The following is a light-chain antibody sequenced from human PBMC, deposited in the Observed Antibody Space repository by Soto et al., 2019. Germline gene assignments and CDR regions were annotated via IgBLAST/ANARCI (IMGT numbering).Light chain of an antibody. V-gene: IGLV1-40*01. CDR1: SSNIGAGYD. CDR3: QSYDGTLSGSYV. J-gene: IGLJ1*01. Sequence: QSVLTQPPSVSGAPGQRVTISCTGSSSNIGAGYDVHWYQQLPGTAPKLVIYGTTNRPSGVPDRFSGSKSGTSASLAITGLQAEDEADYYCQSYDGTLSGSYVFGTGTKV. CDR2: GTT.